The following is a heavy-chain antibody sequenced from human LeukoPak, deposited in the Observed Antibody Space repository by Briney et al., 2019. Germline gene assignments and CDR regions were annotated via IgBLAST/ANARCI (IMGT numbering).Heavy chain of an antibody. CDR3: AKRGVVIRVILVGFHKEAYYFDS. CDR1: GITLSHYG. V-gene: IGHV3-23*01. Sequence: PGGSLRLSCAVSGITLSHYGMSWVRQAPGKGLEWVAGISDSGGRTSYADSVKGRFTISRDNPKNTLYLQMNSLRAEDTAVYFCAKRGVVIRVILVGFHKEAYYFDSWGQGALVTVSS. D-gene: IGHD3-22*01. CDR2: ISDSGGRT. J-gene: IGHJ4*02.